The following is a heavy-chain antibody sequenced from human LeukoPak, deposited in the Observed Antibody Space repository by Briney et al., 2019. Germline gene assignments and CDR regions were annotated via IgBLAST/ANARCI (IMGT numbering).Heavy chain of an antibody. J-gene: IGHJ5*02. CDR3: AREGVRRAVRGVTYWFDP. CDR1: GGSISSYY. D-gene: IGHD3-10*01. Sequence: SDTLSLTCTVSGGSISSYYWSWIRQPPGKGLEWIGYIYYSGSTNYNPSLKSRVTISVDTSKNQFSLKLSSVTAADTAVYYCAREGVRRAVRGVTYWFDPWGQGTLVNVSS. V-gene: IGHV4-59*01. CDR2: IYYSGST.